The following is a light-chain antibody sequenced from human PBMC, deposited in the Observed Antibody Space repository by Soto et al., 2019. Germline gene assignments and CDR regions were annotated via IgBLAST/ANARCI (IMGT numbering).Light chain of an antibody. Sequence: QSVLTQPASVSGSPGQSITISCTGTSGDVGGYNYVSWYQQHPGKAPKLMIYEVSNRPLGVSNRFSGSKSGNTASLTISRLQAEDEADYYCTSYTSSSTLDVFGTGTKVTVL. CDR3: TSYTSSSTLDV. J-gene: IGLJ1*01. V-gene: IGLV2-14*01. CDR1: SGDVGGYNY. CDR2: EVS.